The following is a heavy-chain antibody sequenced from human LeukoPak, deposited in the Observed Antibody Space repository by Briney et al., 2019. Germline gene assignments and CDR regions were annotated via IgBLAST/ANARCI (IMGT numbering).Heavy chain of an antibody. J-gene: IGHJ5*02. CDR1: GFTLTDLT. CDR2: INRSGDDT. CDR3: ARDGDGDYDPRWFDP. V-gene: IGHV3-23*01. Sequence: GGSLRLSCTASGFTLTDLTMAWVRQAPGKGLEWVSGINRSGDDTYHADSVKGRFTISRDNSRNTLYLQMNSLTTEDTGVYYCARDGDGDYDPRWFDPWGQGTLVTVSS. D-gene: IGHD4-17*01.